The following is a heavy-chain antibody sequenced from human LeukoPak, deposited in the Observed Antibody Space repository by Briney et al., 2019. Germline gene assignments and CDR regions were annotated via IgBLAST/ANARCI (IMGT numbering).Heavy chain of an antibody. J-gene: IGHJ6*03. CDR3: ARMPKSSSWFLRYYYYYYMDV. CDR1: GGSFSRYY. V-gene: IGHV4-34*01. D-gene: IGHD6-13*01. Sequence: SETLSLTCAVYGGSFSRYYWTWIRQPPGKGLEWIGEINHSGSANYNPSLKSRVTISVDTSKNQFSLKLSSVTAADTAVYYCARMPKSSSWFLRYYYYYYMDVWGKGTTVTVSS. CDR2: INHSGSA.